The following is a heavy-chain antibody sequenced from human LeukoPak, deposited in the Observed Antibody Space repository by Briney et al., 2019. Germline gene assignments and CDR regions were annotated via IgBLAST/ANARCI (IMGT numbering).Heavy chain of an antibody. Sequence: GGSLRLSCAASGFTFSSYEMNWVRQAPGKGLAWVSCISSSGSTIYYADSVKGRFSIARDNSKNTLYLQMNSLRAEDTAVYYCAKDSTISGSYYGMDVWGQGTTVTVSS. CDR3: AKDSTISGSYYGMDV. J-gene: IGHJ6*02. CDR1: GFTFSSYE. CDR2: ISSSGSTI. D-gene: IGHD5-12*01. V-gene: IGHV3-48*03.